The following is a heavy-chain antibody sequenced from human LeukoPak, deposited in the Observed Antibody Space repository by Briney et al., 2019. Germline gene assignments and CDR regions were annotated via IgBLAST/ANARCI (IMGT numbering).Heavy chain of an antibody. CDR1: GFTFRTYG. CDR2: INSDGSST. V-gene: IGHV3-74*01. J-gene: IGHJ5*02. Sequence: GGSLRLSCAVSGFTFRTYGMYWVRQAPGKGLVWVSRINSDGSSTSYADSVKGRFTISRDNAKNTLYLQMNSLRAEDTAVYYCARSPLDMVIKSWGQGTLVTVSS. CDR3: ARSPLDMVIKS. D-gene: IGHD3-22*01.